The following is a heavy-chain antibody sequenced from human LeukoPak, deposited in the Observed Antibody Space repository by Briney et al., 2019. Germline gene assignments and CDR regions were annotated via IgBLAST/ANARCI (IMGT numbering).Heavy chain of an antibody. Sequence: GGSLRLSCTASGFTFNNYGMSWVRQAPGKGLEWVSGINWNAVRVGYADSVKGRFTISRDNAKNSLYLQMNSLRAEDTAFYYCARLRNYDSGGYYFEIDYWGQGTLVTVSS. CDR2: INWNAVRV. J-gene: IGHJ4*02. CDR1: GFTFNNYG. CDR3: ARLRNYDSGGYYFEIDY. V-gene: IGHV3-20*04. D-gene: IGHD3-22*01.